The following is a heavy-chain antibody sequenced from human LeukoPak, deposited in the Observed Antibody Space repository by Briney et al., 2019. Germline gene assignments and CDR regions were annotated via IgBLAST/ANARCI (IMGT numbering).Heavy chain of an antibody. Sequence: GGSLILSCAASGFTFSSYGMHWVRQAPGKGLEWVAFIRYDGSNKYYADSVKGRFTISRDNSKNTLYLQMNSLRAEDTAVYYCAKDSSDFWSGYFPFDYWGQGTLVTVSS. J-gene: IGHJ4*02. CDR1: GFTFSSYG. CDR2: IRYDGSNK. V-gene: IGHV3-30*02. CDR3: AKDSSDFWSGYFPFDY. D-gene: IGHD3-3*01.